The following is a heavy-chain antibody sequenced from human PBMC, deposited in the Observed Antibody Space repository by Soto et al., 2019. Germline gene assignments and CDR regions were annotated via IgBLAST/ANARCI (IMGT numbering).Heavy chain of an antibody. V-gene: IGHV4-34*01. Sequence: SETLSLTCAVYGGSFSGYYSMWMRQPPGKGLEWIGEINHSGSTNYNPSLKSRVTISVDTSKNQFSLKLSSVTAADTAVYYCARGRNVIVVVPAAMFYYYYYMDVWGKGTTVTVSS. J-gene: IGHJ6*03. CDR3: ARGRNVIVVVPAAMFYYYYYMDV. CDR1: GGSFSGYY. CDR2: INHSGST. D-gene: IGHD2-2*01.